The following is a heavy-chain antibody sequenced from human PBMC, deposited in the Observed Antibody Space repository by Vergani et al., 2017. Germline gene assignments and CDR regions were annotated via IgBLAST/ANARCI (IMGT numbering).Heavy chain of an antibody. D-gene: IGHD2-15*01. V-gene: IGHV3-21*01. J-gene: IGHJ5*02. CDR2: ISSSSSYI. CDR1: GFTFSSYS. CDR3: ARDGGYCSGGSCYSNXFDP. Sequence: EVQLVESGGGLVKPGGSLRLSCATSGFTFSSYSMNWVRQAPGKGMEWVSSISSSSSYISYADSVKGRFTISRDNAKNSLYLQMNSLRAEDTAVYYCARDGGYCSGGSCYSNXFDPWGEGTLVTVSS.